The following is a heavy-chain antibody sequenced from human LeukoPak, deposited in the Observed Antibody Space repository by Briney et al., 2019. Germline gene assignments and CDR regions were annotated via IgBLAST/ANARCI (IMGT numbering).Heavy chain of an antibody. J-gene: IGHJ4*02. Sequence: ASVKVSCKVSGYTLTELSMHWVRQAPGKGLEWMGGFDPENGETIYAQKFQGRGTMTEDTSTDTAYMELSSLRSEDTAVYYCATSYYDILTGYRPLAYWGQGTLVTVSS. CDR3: ATSYYDILTGYRPLAY. CDR1: GYTLTELS. D-gene: IGHD3-9*01. CDR2: FDPENGET. V-gene: IGHV1-24*01.